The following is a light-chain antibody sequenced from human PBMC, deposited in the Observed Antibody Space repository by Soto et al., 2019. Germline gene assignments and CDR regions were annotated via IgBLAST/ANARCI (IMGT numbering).Light chain of an antibody. V-gene: IGKV4-1*01. CDR3: QQYYSTPPS. Sequence: DIVMTQSPDSLAVSLGERATINCKSSQSVLYSSNNKNYLAWYQQKPGQPPKLLIYWASTRESGVHDRFSGSGSGTDFPLTISSLQAEDVAVYYCQQYYSTPPSFGPGTKVDIK. CDR2: WAS. J-gene: IGKJ3*01. CDR1: QSVLYSSNNKNY.